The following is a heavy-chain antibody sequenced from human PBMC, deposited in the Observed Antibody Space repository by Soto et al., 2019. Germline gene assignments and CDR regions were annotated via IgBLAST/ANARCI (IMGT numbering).Heavy chain of an antibody. CDR1: GFTFSNYW. J-gene: IGHJ4*02. CDR3: AGATGWIWNY. V-gene: IGHV3-7*04. D-gene: IGHD3-3*01. Sequence: SLRLSCAASGFTFSNYWMTWVRQAPGKGLEWVANINQDGSQKNYVDSVKGRFTISRDNAKNSLYLQMNSLRSEDTAVYYCAGATGWIWNYWGRGTLVTVSS. CDR2: INQDGSQK.